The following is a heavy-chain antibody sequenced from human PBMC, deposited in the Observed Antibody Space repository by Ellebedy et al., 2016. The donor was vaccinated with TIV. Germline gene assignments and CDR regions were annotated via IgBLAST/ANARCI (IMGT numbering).Heavy chain of an antibody. J-gene: IGHJ5*02. CDR3: AKDREYWSGYDFGWFDP. CDR1: GFTFSSYA. Sequence: GGSLRLXXAASGFTFSSYAMSWVRQAPGKGLEWVSAISGSGGSTYYADSVKGRFTISRDNSKNTLYLQMNSLRAEDTAVYYCAKDREYWSGYDFGWFDPWGQGTLVTVSS. V-gene: IGHV3-23*01. CDR2: ISGSGGST. D-gene: IGHD5-12*01.